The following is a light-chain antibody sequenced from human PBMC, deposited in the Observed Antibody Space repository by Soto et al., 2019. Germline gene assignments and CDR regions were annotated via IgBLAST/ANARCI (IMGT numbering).Light chain of an antibody. CDR3: AAWDDSLNGYV. CDR2: SNS. J-gene: IGLJ1*01. Sequence: QSVLTQPPSASGTPGQRVTISCSGTSSNIGSNTVNWYQQLPGTAPKLLMYSNSQRPSGVPDRFSGSKSGTSASLAISGLQSDDEADYYCAAWDDSLNGYVFGSGTKLTVL. V-gene: IGLV1-44*01. CDR1: SSNIGSNT.